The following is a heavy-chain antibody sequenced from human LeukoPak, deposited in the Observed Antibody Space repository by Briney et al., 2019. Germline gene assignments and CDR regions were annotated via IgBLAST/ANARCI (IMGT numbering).Heavy chain of an antibody. CDR3: ARGIAAAGTLWFDP. V-gene: IGHV4-39*07. D-gene: IGHD6-13*01. Sequence: SETLSLTCTVSGGSISISSYCWGWIRQPPGKGLQWIGRIYYSGSPYYNPSLKRRVPISVDTVKTQSSLKLSSVTAADTAVYYCARGIAAAGTLWFDPWGQGTLVTVSS. CDR2: IYYSGSP. J-gene: IGHJ5*02. CDR1: GGSISISSYC.